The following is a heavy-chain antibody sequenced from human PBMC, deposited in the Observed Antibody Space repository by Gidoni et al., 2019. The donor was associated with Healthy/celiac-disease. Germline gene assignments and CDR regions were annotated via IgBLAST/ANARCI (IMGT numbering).Heavy chain of an antibody. CDR2: ISGSGGST. CDR1: GFTFRSYA. V-gene: IGHV3-23*01. CDR3: AKSHYYGSGSYYKY. Sequence: EVQLLESGGGLVQPGGSLRLSCSASGFTFRSYAMSWVRQAPGKGLEWVSAISGSGGSTYYADSVKGRFTISRDNSKNTLYLQMNSLRAEDTAVYYCAKSHYYGSGSYYKYWGQGTLVTVSS. D-gene: IGHD3-10*01. J-gene: IGHJ4*02.